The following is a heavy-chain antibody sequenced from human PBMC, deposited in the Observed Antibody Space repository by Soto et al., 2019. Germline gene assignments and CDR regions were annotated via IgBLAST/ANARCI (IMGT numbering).Heavy chain of an antibody. V-gene: IGHV4-39*01. CDR2: IYYSGST. D-gene: IGHD3-22*01. CDR1: GGSISSSSYY. CDR3: ASGIITMIVVVIDYGMDV. Sequence: PSETLSLTCTVSGGSISSSSYYWGWIRQPPGKGLEWIGSIYYSGSTYYNPSLKSRVTISVDTSKNQFSLKLSSVTAADTAVYYCASGIITMIVVVIDYGMDVWGQGTTVT. J-gene: IGHJ6*02.